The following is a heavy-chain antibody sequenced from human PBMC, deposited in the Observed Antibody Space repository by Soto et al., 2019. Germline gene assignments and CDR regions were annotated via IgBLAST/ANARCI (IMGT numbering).Heavy chain of an antibody. V-gene: IGHV3-21*01. CDR1: GFTFSSYS. J-gene: IGHJ5*02. D-gene: IGHD5-18*01. Sequence: GGSLRLSCAASGFTFSSYSMNWVRQAPGKGLEWVSSISSSSSYIYHADSVKGRFTISRDNAKNSLYLQMNSLRAEDTAVYYCAREAGGYSYGPQSNNWFDPWGQGTLVTVSS. CDR2: ISSSSSYI. CDR3: AREAGGYSYGPQSNNWFDP.